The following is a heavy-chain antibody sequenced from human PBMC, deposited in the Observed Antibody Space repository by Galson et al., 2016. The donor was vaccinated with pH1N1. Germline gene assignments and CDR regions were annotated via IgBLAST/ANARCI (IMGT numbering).Heavy chain of an antibody. D-gene: IGHD2-15*01. CDR2: ITPVLRTA. CDR1: GGPFSSYT. Sequence: SVKVSCKASGGPFSSYTISWVRQAPGQGLEWVGRITPVLRTATYAQKFHGRITITADKSTNTVYMQLSSLRSDDTAVYYCARDGRVTVVVTDDALDVWGQGTVLTVSS. CDR3: ARDGRVTVVVTDDALDV. J-gene: IGHJ3*01. V-gene: IGHV1-69*08.